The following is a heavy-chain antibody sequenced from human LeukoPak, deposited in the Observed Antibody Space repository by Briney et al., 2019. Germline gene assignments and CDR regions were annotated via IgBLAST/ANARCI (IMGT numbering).Heavy chain of an antibody. V-gene: IGHV6-1*01. Sequence: SQTLSLTCAISGDSVSSNSAAWNWIRQSPSRGLEWLGRTYYRSKWYNDYAVSVKSRITINPGTSENQFSLQLNSVTPEDTAVYYCAREDIVVVPAAISYYYYGMDVWGQGTTVTVSS. J-gene: IGHJ6*02. CDR1: GDSVSSNSAA. D-gene: IGHD2-2*01. CDR3: AREDIVVVPAAISYYYYGMDV. CDR2: TYYRSKWYN.